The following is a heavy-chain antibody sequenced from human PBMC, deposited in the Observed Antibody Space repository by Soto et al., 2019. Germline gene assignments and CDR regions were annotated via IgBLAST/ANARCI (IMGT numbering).Heavy chain of an antibody. Sequence: SGPTLVNPTQTLTLTFTFSGFSLSTSGVGVGWIRQPPGKALEWLALIYWDDDKRYSPSLKSRLTITKDTSKNQVVLTMTNMDPVDTATYYCAHSLIGYYYDSSGSNWFDPWGQGTLVTVS. CDR2: IYWDDDK. V-gene: IGHV2-5*02. D-gene: IGHD3-22*01. CDR3: AHSLIGYYYDSSGSNWFDP. CDR1: GFSLSTSGVG. J-gene: IGHJ5*02.